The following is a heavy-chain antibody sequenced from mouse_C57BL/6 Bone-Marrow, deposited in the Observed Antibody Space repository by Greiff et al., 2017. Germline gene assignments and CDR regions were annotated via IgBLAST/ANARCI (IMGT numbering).Heavy chain of an antibody. D-gene: IGHD1-1*01. CDR2: INPSNGGT. CDR3: ARGGYGSSYFDY. Sequence: QVQLKQPGTELVKPGASVKLSCKASGYTFTSYWMHWVKQRPGQGLEWIGNINPSNGGTNYNEKFKSKATLTVDKSSSTAYMQLSSLTSEDSAVYYCARGGYGSSYFDYWGQGTTLTVSS. J-gene: IGHJ2*01. V-gene: IGHV1-53*01. CDR1: GYTFTSYW.